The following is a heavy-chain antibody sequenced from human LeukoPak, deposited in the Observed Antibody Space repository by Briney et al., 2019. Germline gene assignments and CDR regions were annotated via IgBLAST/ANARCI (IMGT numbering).Heavy chain of an antibody. V-gene: IGHV3-74*01. J-gene: IGHJ4*02. CDR3: ASSFPGIAAAGTGFDH. D-gene: IGHD6-13*01. Sequence: GGSLRLSCEAFGFTFSSYWMHWVRQVPGKGLVWVSRINSDGSSTSFAYSVKGRFTISRDNAKNTLSLQMNSLRAEDTAVYYCASSFPGIAAAGTGFDHWGQGSLVTVSS. CDR2: INSDGSST. CDR1: GFTFSSYW.